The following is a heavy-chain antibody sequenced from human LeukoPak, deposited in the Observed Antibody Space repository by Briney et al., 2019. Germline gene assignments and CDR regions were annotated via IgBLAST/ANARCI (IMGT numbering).Heavy chain of an antibody. CDR1: GFTFSSYW. J-gene: IGHJ4*02. V-gene: IGHV3-74*01. Sequence: GGSLRLSCAASGFTFSSYWMHWVRQAPGKGLVWDSRIDSNGRTINYADSVKGRFTISRDNANSMLYLQMNSLRAEDSAVYYCAKDFVGPDDYWGQGTLVTVSS. CDR3: AKDFVGPDDY. D-gene: IGHD1-26*01. CDR2: IDSNGRTI.